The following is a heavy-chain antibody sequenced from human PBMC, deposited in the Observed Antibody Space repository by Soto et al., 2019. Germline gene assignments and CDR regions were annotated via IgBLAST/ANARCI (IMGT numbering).Heavy chain of an antibody. J-gene: IGHJ5*02. Sequence: ESLKISCTGVGYSFTSYWIGWVRQMPGKGLEWMGIIYPGDSDTRYSPSFQGQVTISAEKSITTAYLQWSSLKASDTAMYYCARGYCTTTICDPWFDHWGQGTLVTVSS. CDR2: IYPGDSDT. CDR3: ARGYCTTTICDPWFDH. D-gene: IGHD2-2*01. CDR1: GYSFTSYW. V-gene: IGHV5-51*01.